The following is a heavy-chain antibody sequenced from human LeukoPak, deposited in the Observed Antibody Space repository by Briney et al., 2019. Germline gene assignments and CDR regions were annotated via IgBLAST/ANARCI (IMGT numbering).Heavy chain of an antibody. CDR1: GFTFSSYG. V-gene: IGHV3-33*08. Sequence: GGSLRLSCAASGFTFSSYGMNWVRQPPGEGLEWVTLLAYDGTNKQYADSVKGRFTISRDNSQNTVDLHMDSLRAEDTAVYYCARGGPLGDTNRFDFWGQGILVTVSS. J-gene: IGHJ4*02. CDR3: ARGGPLGDTNRFDF. D-gene: IGHD1-14*01. CDR2: LAYDGTNK.